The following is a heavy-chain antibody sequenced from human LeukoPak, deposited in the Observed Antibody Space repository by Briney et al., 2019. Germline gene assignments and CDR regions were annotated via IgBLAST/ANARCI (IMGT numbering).Heavy chain of an antibody. CDR1: GYTFSKYW. V-gene: IGHV5-51*01. Sequence: GESLKISGKTSGYTFSKYWIGWVRQKSGKGLEWMGIIDPNDSDTRYSPSFQGPVTISADTSTSTAYLQWSSLMASDTAMYYCVRGRGYYDSYNGYYDPDNWFETWGQGTLVTVSS. CDR3: VRGRGYYDSYNGYYDPDNWFET. J-gene: IGHJ5*02. CDR2: IDPNDSDT. D-gene: IGHD3-16*01.